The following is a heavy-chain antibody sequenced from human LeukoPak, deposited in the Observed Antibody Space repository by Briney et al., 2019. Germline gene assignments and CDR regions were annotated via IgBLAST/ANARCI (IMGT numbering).Heavy chain of an antibody. CDR3: ARLSTVTTSFDY. Sequence: PSETLSLTCTVSGGSISSYYWSWIRQPAGRGLEWIGRIYTSGTTHYNPSLKSRVTMSVDTSKNQFSLKLSSVTAADTAVYYCARLSTVTTSFDYWGQGTLVTVSS. CDR2: IYTSGTT. D-gene: IGHD4-17*01. CDR1: GGSISSYY. J-gene: IGHJ4*02. V-gene: IGHV4-4*07.